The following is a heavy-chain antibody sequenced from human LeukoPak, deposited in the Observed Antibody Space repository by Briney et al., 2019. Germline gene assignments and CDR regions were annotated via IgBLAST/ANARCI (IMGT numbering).Heavy chain of an antibody. J-gene: IGHJ4*02. D-gene: IGHD2-15*01. Sequence: VASVKVSCKASGYTFTGYYMHWVRQAPGQGLEWMGWINPNSGGTNYAQKFQGRVTMTRDTSISTAYMELSRLRSDDTAVYYCARAVCSGGSCYSYFDYWGQGTLVTVSS. CDR1: GYTFTGYY. CDR3: ARAVCSGGSCYSYFDY. V-gene: IGHV1-2*02. CDR2: INPNSGGT.